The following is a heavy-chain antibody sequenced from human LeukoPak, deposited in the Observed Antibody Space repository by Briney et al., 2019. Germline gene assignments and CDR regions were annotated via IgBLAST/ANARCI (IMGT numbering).Heavy chain of an antibody. CDR1: GGSISSSSYY. V-gene: IGHV4-39*07. Sequence: SEILSLTCTVSGGSISSSSYYWGWIRQPPGKGLEWIGSIYYSGSTYYNPSLKSRVTISVDTSKNQFSLKLSSVTAADTAVYYCARGSTTVTYYWGQGTLVTVSS. CDR2: IYYSGST. CDR3: ARGSTTVTYY. D-gene: IGHD4-17*01. J-gene: IGHJ4*02.